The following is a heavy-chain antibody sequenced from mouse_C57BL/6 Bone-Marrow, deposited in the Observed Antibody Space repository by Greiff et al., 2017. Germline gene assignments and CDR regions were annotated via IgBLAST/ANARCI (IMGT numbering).Heavy chain of an antibody. CDR2: IYPGDGDT. V-gene: IGHV1-80*01. J-gene: IGHJ1*03. D-gene: IGHD2-2*01. CDR3: ASEPVTTVARYFDV. CDR1: GYAFSSYW. Sequence: QVQLKQSGAELVKPGASVKISCKASGYAFSSYWMNWVKQRPGKGLEWIGQIYPGDGDTNYNGKFKGKATLTADKSSSTAYMQLRSLTSEDSAVYFCASEPVTTVARYFDVWGTGTTVTVSS.